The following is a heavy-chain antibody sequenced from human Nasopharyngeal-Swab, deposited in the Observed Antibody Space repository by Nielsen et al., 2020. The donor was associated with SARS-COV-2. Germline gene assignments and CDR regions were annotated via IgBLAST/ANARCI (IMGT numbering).Heavy chain of an antibody. Sequence: GESLQLSCQGSGCSFTSYWIGWVRPMPGKGLEWMGIIYPGDSDTRYCPSFQGQVTISADKSISTAYLRWSSLKASDTAMYYCARPLASASYDIDYWGQGTLVTVSS. CDR2: IYPGDSDT. D-gene: IGHD5-12*01. J-gene: IGHJ4*02. CDR1: GCSFTSYW. CDR3: ARPLASASYDIDY. V-gene: IGHV5-51*01.